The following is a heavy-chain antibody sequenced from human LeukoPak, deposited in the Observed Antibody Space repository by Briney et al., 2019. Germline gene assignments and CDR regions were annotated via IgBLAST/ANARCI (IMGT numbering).Heavy chain of an antibody. J-gene: IGHJ4*02. CDR1: GFTFSSYE. Sequence: TGGSLRLSCGASGFTFSSYEMNWVRQAPGKGLEWVSYISSSGSTIYYADSVKGRFTISRDNAKNSLYLQMNSLRAEDTAVYYCARISGRGLDYWGQGTLVTVSS. CDR3: ARISGRGLDY. D-gene: IGHD1-26*01. V-gene: IGHV3-48*03. CDR2: ISSSGSTI.